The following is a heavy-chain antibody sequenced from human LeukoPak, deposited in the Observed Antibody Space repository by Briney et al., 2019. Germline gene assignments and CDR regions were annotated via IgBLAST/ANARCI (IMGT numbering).Heavy chain of an antibody. J-gene: IGHJ4*02. D-gene: IGHD1-26*01. CDR3: VRDPIEWELRRFDY. CDR1: GFTFSSYA. CDR2: ISGSGGST. V-gene: IGHV3-23*01. Sequence: PGGSLRLSCAASGFTFSSYAMSWVRQAPGKGLEWVSAISGSGGSTYYADSVKGRFTISRDNSKNTLYLQMNSLRAEDTAVYYCVRDPIEWELRRFDYWGQGTQVIVSS.